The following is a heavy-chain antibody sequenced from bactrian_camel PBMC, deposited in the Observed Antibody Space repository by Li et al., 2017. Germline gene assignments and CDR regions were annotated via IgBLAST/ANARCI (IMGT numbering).Heavy chain of an antibody. Sequence: QLVESGGGSVQAGGSLRLSCAASGYTYNRNCMAWFRQAPGKEREGVAAIHSPNGRTFYADSVKGRFTISQDNAKNMVYLQVNSVKAEDTAMYYCAADTGGLSVSVTWVHAIRYRGQGTQVTVS. CDR2: IHSPNGRT. CDR1: GYTYNRNC. J-gene: IGHJ4*01. V-gene: IGHV3S25*01. D-gene: IGHD7*01.